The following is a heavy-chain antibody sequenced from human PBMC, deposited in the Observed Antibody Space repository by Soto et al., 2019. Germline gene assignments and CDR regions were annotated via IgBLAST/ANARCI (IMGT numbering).Heavy chain of an antibody. CDR3: ARDWNDFWSPTDAFDI. CDR1: GYTFTSYD. CDR2: MNPNSGNT. D-gene: IGHD3-3*01. V-gene: IGHV1-8*02. J-gene: IGHJ3*02. Sequence: ASVKVSCKASGYTFTSYDINWVRQATGQGLEWMGWMNPNSGNTGYAQKFQGRVTMTRNTSISTAYMELSSLRSEDTAVYYCARDWNDFWSPTDAFDIWGQGTMVTVSS.